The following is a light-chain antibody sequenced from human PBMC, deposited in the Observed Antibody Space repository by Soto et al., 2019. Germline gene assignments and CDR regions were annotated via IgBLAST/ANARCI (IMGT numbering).Light chain of an antibody. V-gene: IGLV2-14*01. CDR3: SSYTSSRAYV. CDR1: SSDVGGHNY. J-gene: IGLJ1*01. Sequence: QTALTQPASVSGSPGQSITISCTGTSSDVGGHNYVSWYQQQSGKAPKLMIHEVSNRPSGVSNRFSGSKSGNTASLTISGLQAEDEADYYCSSYTSSRAYVFGIGTKV. CDR2: EVS.